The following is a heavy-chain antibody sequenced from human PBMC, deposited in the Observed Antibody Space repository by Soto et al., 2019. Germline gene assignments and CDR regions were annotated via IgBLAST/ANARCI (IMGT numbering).Heavy chain of an antibody. CDR3: ARDGSSSNHYYYYGMDV. V-gene: IGHV3-74*01. Sequence: GGSLRLSCAASGFTVSSNYMRWVRQAPGKGLEWVSVIYSDGSSTSYADSVKGRFTISRDNAKNTLYLQMNSLRAEDTAVYYCARDGSSSNHYYYYGMDVWGQGTTVTVSS. CDR2: IYSDGSST. D-gene: IGHD6-6*01. J-gene: IGHJ6*02. CDR1: GFTVSSNY.